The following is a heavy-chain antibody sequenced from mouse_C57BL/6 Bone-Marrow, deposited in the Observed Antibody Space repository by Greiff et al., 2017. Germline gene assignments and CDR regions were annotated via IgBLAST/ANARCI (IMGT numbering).Heavy chain of an antibody. CDR1: GFSLTSYG. J-gene: IGHJ4*01. CDR3: ARKPYGSSPYYAMDY. CDR2: IWSGGST. D-gene: IGHD1-1*01. V-gene: IGHV2-2*01. Sequence: QVQLQQSGPGLVQPSQSLSITCTVSGFSLTSYGVHWVRQSPGKGLEWLGVIWSGGSTDYNAAFISRLSISKDNSKSQVFFKMNSLQADDTAIYYCARKPYGSSPYYAMDYWGQGTSVTVSS.